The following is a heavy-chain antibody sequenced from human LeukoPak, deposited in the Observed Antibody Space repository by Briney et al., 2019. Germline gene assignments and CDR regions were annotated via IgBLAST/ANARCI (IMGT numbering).Heavy chain of an antibody. Sequence: ASETLSLTCTVSGGSISSGSYYWSWIRQPPGKGLEWIGYIYYVGSTNYNPSLKSRVTISVDTSKNQFSLKLSSVTAADTAVYYCARGMSGGYNYVPLDYWGQGTLVTVSS. V-gene: IGHV4-61*01. D-gene: IGHD5-24*01. CDR2: IYYVGST. CDR3: ARGMSGGYNYVPLDY. J-gene: IGHJ4*02. CDR1: GGSISSGSYY.